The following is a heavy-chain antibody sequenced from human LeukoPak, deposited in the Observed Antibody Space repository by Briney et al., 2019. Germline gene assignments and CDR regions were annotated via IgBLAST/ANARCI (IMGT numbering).Heavy chain of an antibody. CDR2: INHSGST. CDR3: ARADSSSWRL. Sequence: SVTLSLTCAVYGGSFSGYYWSWIRQPPGKGLEWIGEINHSGSTNYNPSLKSRVTISVDTSKNQFSLKLSSVPAADTAVYYCARADSSSWRLWGQGTLVTVSS. J-gene: IGHJ4*02. D-gene: IGHD6-13*01. CDR1: GGSFSGYY. V-gene: IGHV4-34*01.